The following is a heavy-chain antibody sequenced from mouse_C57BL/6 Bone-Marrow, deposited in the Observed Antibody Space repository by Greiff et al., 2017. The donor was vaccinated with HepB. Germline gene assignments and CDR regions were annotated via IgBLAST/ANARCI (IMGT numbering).Heavy chain of an antibody. CDR1: GYTFTDYE. CDR2: IDPETGGT. V-gene: IGHV1-15*01. Sequence: QVQLQQSGAELVRPGASVTLSCKASGYTFTDYEMHWVKQTPVHGLEWIGAIDPETGGTAYNQKFKGKAILTADKSSSTAYMELRSLTSEYSAVYYCTGWADYSMYYWGQGTSVTVSS. CDR3: TGWADYSMYY. J-gene: IGHJ4*01.